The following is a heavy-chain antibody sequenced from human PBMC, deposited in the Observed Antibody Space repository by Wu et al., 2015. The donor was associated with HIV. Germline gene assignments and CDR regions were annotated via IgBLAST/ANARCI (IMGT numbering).Heavy chain of an antibody. CDR2: IYYSGST. D-gene: IGHD4-11*01. J-gene: IGHJ5*02. CDR1: GGSISSGDYY. CDR3: ARDRSTIVTTNWFDP. Sequence: QVQLHESGPGLVKPSQTLSLTCTVSGGSISSGDYYWSWIRQPPGKGLEWIGYIYYSGSTNYNPSLKSRVTISVDTSKNQFSLKLSSVTAADTAVYYCARDRSTIVTTNWFDPWGQGTLVTVSS. V-gene: IGHV4-61*08.